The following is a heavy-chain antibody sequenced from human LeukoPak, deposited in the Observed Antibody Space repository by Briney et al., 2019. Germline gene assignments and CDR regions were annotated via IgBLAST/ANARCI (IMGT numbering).Heavy chain of an antibody. Sequence: ASVKVSCKVSGYTLTELSMHWVRQAPGKGLEWMGGFDPEDGETIYAQKFQGRVTMTEDTSTDTAYMELSSLRSEDTAVYYCATDLWWDRHADYWGQGTLVTVSS. CDR3: ATDLWWDRHADY. J-gene: IGHJ4*02. CDR1: GYTLTELS. D-gene: IGHD2-21*01. CDR2: FDPEDGET. V-gene: IGHV1-24*01.